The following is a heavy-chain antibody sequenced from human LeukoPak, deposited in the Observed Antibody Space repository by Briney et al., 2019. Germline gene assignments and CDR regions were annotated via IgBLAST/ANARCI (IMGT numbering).Heavy chain of an antibody. Sequence: SETLSLTCTVSGGSISSYYWSWIRQAAGKQLDWIGHVYASGSTNYNPSLKSRVTMSIDTSKNQFSLKLTSVTVADTAVYFCARDPSSGYFNWYFDLWGRGTLVTVSS. CDR3: ARDPSSGYFNWYFDL. CDR1: GGSISSYY. D-gene: IGHD6-19*01. V-gene: IGHV4-4*07. J-gene: IGHJ2*01. CDR2: VYASGST.